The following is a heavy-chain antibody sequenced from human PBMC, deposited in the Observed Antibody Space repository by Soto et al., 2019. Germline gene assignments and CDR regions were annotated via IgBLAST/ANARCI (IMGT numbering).Heavy chain of an antibody. CDR2: TWFDGSNK. CDR3: ARDRGSYDYYYGMDV. CDR1: GFSFSSYA. D-gene: IGHD5-18*01. V-gene: IGHV3-33*01. J-gene: IGHJ6*02. Sequence: GGSLRLSCAASGFSFSSYAMHWVRQAPGKGLEWVTVTWFDGSNKYYADSVKGRFTISRDNSKNTLFLQMNSLRAEDTAVYYCARDRGSYDYYYGMDVWGQGTTVSVSS.